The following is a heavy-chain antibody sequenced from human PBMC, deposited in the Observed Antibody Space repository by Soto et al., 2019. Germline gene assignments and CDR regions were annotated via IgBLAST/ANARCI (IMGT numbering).Heavy chain of an antibody. Sequence: EVQLLESGGGLVQPGGSLRLSCAASGFTFSSYAMSWVRQAPGKGLEWVSAISGSGGSTYYADSVKGRFTISRDNSKNTLYRQMNSLRAEDTAVYYCAKPFGITKSRFHFDYWGQGTLVTVSS. J-gene: IGHJ4*02. D-gene: IGHD1-20*01. CDR3: AKPFGITKSRFHFDY. CDR1: GFTFSSYA. V-gene: IGHV3-23*01. CDR2: ISGSGGST.